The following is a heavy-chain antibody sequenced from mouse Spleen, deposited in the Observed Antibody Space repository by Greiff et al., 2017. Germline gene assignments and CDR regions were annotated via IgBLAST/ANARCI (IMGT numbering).Heavy chain of an antibody. V-gene: IGHV3-6*01. CDR1: GYSITSGYY. CDR2: ISYDGSN. Sequence: DVKLVESGPGLVKPSQSLSLTCSVTGYSITSGYYWNWIRQFPGNKLEWMGYISYDGSNNYNPSLKNRISITRDTSKNQFFLKLNSVTTEDTATYYCALSYYYAMDYWGQGTSVTVSS. CDR3: ALSYYYAMDY. D-gene: IGHD6-1*01. J-gene: IGHJ4*01.